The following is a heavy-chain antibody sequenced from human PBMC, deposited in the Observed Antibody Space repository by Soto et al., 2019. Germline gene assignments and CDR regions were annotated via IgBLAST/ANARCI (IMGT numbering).Heavy chain of an antibody. CDR3: ARELGGSCPFDY. Sequence: QVQLVESGGGVVQPGRSLRLSCAASGFTFSSYAMHWVRQAPGKGLEWVAVISYDGSNKYYADSVKGRFTISRDNSKNTLYLQMNSLRAEDTAVYYCARELGGSCPFDYWGQGTLVTVSS. CDR1: GFTFSSYA. J-gene: IGHJ4*02. V-gene: IGHV3-30-3*01. D-gene: IGHD2-15*01. CDR2: ISYDGSNK.